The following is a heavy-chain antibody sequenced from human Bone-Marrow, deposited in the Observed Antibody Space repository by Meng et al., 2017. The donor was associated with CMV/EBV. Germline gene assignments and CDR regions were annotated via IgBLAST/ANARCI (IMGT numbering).Heavy chain of an antibody. Sequence: GESLKISCAASGFTFSSYGMHWVRQAPGKGLEWVAVIWYDGSNKYYADSVKGRFTISRDNSKNTLYLQMNSLRAEDTAVFYCARESYFYETSALGDFWGQGTLVTVSS. CDR2: IWYDGSNK. CDR1: GFTFSSYG. J-gene: IGHJ4*02. V-gene: IGHV3-33*01. CDR3: ARESYFYETSALGDF. D-gene: IGHD3-22*01.